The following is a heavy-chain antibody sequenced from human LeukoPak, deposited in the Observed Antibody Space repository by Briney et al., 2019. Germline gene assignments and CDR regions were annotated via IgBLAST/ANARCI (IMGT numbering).Heavy chain of an antibody. CDR2: INHSGST. V-gene: IGHV4-34*01. CDR3: AREGPEYYYDSSSLWDY. J-gene: IGHJ4*02. CDR1: GGSFSGYY. D-gene: IGHD3-22*01. Sequence: PSETLSLTCAVYGGSFSGYYWSWLRQPPGKGLEWIGEINHSGSTNYNPSLKSRATISVDTSKNQFSLKLSSVTAADTAVYYCAREGPEYYYDSSSLWDYWGQGTLVTVSS.